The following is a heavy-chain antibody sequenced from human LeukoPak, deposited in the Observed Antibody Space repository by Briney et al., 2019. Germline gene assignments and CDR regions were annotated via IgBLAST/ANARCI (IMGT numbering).Heavy chain of an antibody. CDR1: GGSISSSSYY. Sequence: SETLSLTCTVSGGSISSSSYYWGWIRQPPGKGLEWIGSIYCSGSTYYNPSLKSRVTISVDTSKNQFSLKLSSVTAADTAVYYCAGQGQQLDYWGQGTLVTVSS. J-gene: IGHJ4*02. CDR2: IYCSGST. D-gene: IGHD6-13*01. CDR3: AGQGQQLDY. V-gene: IGHV4-39*01.